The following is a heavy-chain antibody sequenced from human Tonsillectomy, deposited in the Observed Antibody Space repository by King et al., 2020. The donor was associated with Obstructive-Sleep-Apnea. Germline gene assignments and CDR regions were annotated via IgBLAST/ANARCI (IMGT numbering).Heavy chain of an antibody. CDR2: IDFIGST. D-gene: IGHD5-12*01. CDR3: ARDIGLARAFDY. V-gene: IGHV4-39*07. CDR1: GGSISSSRYY. Sequence: QLQEAGPGLVKPSETLSLTCTVSGGSISSSRYYWGWIRQPPGKGLEWIGMIDFIGSTYYNPSLKSRAAISADTSKNQFSLKVSSVTAADTAVYYCARDIGLARAFDYWGQGTLVTVSS. J-gene: IGHJ4*02.